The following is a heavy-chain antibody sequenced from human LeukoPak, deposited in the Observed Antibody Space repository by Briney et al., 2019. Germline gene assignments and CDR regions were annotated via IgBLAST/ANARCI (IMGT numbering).Heavy chain of an antibody. V-gene: IGHV4-59*01. CDR1: SGSINNYY. CDR3: ARGLEGSSGYYLVGDY. Sequence: SETLSLTCTVSSGSINNYYWTWIRQPPGKGLEWIGYIYYSGSTNYNPSLKSRVTISVDTSKNQFSLKLSSVTAADTAVYYCARGLEGSSGYYLVGDYWGQGTLVTVSS. CDR2: IYYSGST. J-gene: IGHJ4*02. D-gene: IGHD3-22*01.